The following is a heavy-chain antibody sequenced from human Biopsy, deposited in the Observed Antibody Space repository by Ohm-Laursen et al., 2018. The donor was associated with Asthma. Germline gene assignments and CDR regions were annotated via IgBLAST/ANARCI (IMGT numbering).Heavy chain of an antibody. V-gene: IGHV3-23*01. CDR2: ISDGGHST. J-gene: IGHJ4*02. Sequence: GSLRLSCAASGFSFFTYGMSWVRRAPGKGLEWVAVISDGGHSTDYADFVRGRFTVSRDDSRDTLYLHLNSLTAEDTAVYFCARFGGSSYGSPFEHWGLGALVTVSS. D-gene: IGHD3-16*01. CDR3: ARFGGSSYGSPFEH. CDR1: GFSFFTYG.